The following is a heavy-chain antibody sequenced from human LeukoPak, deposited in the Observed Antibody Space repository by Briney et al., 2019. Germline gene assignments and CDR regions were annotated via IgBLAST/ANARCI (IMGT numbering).Heavy chain of an antibody. Sequence: GASVKVSCKASGYTFTSYGISWVRQAPGQGLAWMGWISAYNGNTNYAQKLQGRVTMTTDTSTSTAYMELRSLRSDDTAVFYGARAPRLPFDYWGQGTLVTVFS. J-gene: IGHJ4*02. CDR1: GYTFTSYG. CDR3: ARAPRLPFDY. D-gene: IGHD5-18*01. CDR2: ISAYNGNT. V-gene: IGHV1-18*01.